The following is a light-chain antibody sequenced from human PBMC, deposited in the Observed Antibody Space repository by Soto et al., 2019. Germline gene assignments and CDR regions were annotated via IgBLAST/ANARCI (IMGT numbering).Light chain of an antibody. V-gene: IGKV3-15*01. CDR3: QQYGSSVFT. CDR2: IAS. J-gene: IGKJ2*01. Sequence: EIVMTQSPATLSVSPGERATLSCRASQSVGTNLAWYQQRPGQAPRLLIYIASTRATGIPARFSGSGSGTEFTLTISSLQSEDFAVYYCQQYGSSVFTFGQGTKLEIK. CDR1: QSVGTN.